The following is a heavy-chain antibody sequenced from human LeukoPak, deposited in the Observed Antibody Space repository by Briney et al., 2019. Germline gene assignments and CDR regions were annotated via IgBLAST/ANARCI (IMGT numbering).Heavy chain of an antibody. V-gene: IGHV4-34*01. D-gene: IGHD3-10*01. CDR2: INHSGST. CDR3: ARSVLLCLTGFDY. Sequence: PSETLSLTCAVCGGSFSGYYWSWIRQPPGKGLEWIGEINHSGSTNYNPSLKSRVTISVDTSKNQFSLKLSSVTAADTAVYYCARSVLLCLTGFDYWGQGTLVTVSS. J-gene: IGHJ4*02. CDR1: GGSFSGYY.